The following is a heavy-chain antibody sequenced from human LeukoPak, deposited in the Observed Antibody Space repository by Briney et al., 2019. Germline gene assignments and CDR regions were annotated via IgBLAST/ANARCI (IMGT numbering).Heavy chain of an antibody. J-gene: IGHJ6*02. CDR2: IYTSGST. Sequence: SETLSLTCTVSGGSISSYYWSWIRQPAGKGLEWIGRIYTSGSTNYNPSLKSRVTMSVDTSKNQFSLKLSSVTAADTAVYYCARVVLMVYAIRYGMDVWGQGTTVTVSS. D-gene: IGHD2-8*01. CDR3: ARVVLMVYAIRYGMDV. CDR1: GGSISSYY. V-gene: IGHV4-4*07.